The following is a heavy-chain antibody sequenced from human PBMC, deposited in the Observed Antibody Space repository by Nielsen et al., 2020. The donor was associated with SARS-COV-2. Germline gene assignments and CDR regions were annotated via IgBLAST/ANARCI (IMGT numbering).Heavy chain of an antibody. D-gene: IGHD5-12*01. V-gene: IGHV1-24*01. J-gene: IGHJ5*02. CDR3: AADPTRYSGYDS. Sequence: ASVKVPCKVSGYTLTELSMHWVRQAPGKGLEWMGGFDPEDGETIYAQKFQGRVTMTEDTSTDTAYMELSSLRSEDTAVYYCAADPTRYSGYDSWGQGTLVTVSS. CDR2: FDPEDGET. CDR1: GYTLTELS.